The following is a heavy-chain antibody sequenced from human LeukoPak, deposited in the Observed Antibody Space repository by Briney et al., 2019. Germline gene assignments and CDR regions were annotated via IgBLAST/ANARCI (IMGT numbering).Heavy chain of an antibody. J-gene: IGHJ6*02. D-gene: IGHD6-13*01. V-gene: IGHV4-39*07. CDR3: ARASSSSWCLNYYYGMDV. CDR2: IYYSGST. CDR1: GGSISSSSYY. Sequence: SETLSLTCTVSGGSISSSSYYWGWIRQPPGKGLEWIGSIYYSGSTYYNPSLKSRVTISVDTSKNQFSLKLSSVTAADTAVYYCARASSSSWCLNYYYGMDVWGQGTTVTVSS.